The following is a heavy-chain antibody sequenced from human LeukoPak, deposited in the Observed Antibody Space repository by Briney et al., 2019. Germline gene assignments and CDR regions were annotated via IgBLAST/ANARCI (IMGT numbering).Heavy chain of an antibody. V-gene: IGHV3-21*01. Sequence: TAGGSLRLSCAASGFTFSSYNMNRVRQAPGKGLEWVSSITSGSSYIYYADSVKGRFTISRDNAKNSLYLQMNSLRAEDTAVYYCARDRLAASVIAPKHFDYWGQGTLVTVSS. CDR1: GFTFSSYN. CDR2: ITSGSSYI. J-gene: IGHJ4*02. D-gene: IGHD2-21*01. CDR3: ARDRLAASVIAPKHFDY.